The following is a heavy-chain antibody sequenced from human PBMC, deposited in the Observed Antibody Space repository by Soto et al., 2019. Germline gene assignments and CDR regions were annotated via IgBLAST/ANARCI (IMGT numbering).Heavy chain of an antibody. D-gene: IGHD6-13*01. CDR3: ARSKLAAAPPPDFDI. CDR1: GYSFNSYW. Sequence: PGESLKISCKGSGYSFNSYWIGWVRQIPGKGLEWMGIIYPGDSDTRYSPSFQGQVTISADNSISTAYLQWSSLKASDTAMYYCARSKLAAAPPPDFDIWGQGTMVTVSS. J-gene: IGHJ3*02. V-gene: IGHV5-51*01. CDR2: IYPGDSDT.